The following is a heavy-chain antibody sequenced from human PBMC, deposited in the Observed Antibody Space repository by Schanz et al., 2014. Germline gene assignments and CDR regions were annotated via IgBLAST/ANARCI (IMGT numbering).Heavy chain of an antibody. D-gene: IGHD2-15*01. J-gene: IGHJ6*02. CDR2: ISGSGGST. V-gene: IGHV3-23*01. Sequence: EGQLLESGGGLIQPGGSLRLSCGGSGFTFSKYWMSWVRQAPGKGLEWVSAISGSGGSTYYADSVKGRFTISRDNSENTLYLQMNSLSADDTAVFYCAKGMGYCSGGTCYDYYYYGLDVWGQGTTVTVSS. CDR1: GFTFSKYW. CDR3: AKGMGYCSGGTCYDYYYYGLDV.